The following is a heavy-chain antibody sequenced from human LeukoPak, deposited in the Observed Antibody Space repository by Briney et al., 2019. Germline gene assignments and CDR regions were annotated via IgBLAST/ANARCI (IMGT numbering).Heavy chain of an antibody. V-gene: IGHV3-23*01. CDR1: GFTFSSYA. CDR3: AISTMVRGAPYYFDY. D-gene: IGHD3-10*01. Sequence: TGGSLGLSCAASGFTFSSYAMSWVRQAPGKGLEWVSAISGSGGSTYYADSAKGRFTISRDNSKNTLYLQMDSLRAEDTAVYYCAISTMVRGAPYYFDYWGQGTLVTVSS. J-gene: IGHJ4*02. CDR2: ISGSGGST.